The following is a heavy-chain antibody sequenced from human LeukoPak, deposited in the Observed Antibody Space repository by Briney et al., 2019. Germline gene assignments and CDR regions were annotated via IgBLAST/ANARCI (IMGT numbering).Heavy chain of an antibody. V-gene: IGHV4-34*01. CDR3: ARGLLTDYSRRYLYYYMDV. CDR1: GGFLSGYF. D-gene: IGHD1-1*01. CDR2: INHSGDT. J-gene: IGHJ6*03. Sequence: SETLSLTCAVYGGFLSGYFWIWSRQTPGQGLEWIGDINHSGDTNYNASLKSRVTISVDTSKNQLSLNLTSVTAADTAVYYCARGLLTDYSRRYLYYYMDVWGTGTAVIVSS.